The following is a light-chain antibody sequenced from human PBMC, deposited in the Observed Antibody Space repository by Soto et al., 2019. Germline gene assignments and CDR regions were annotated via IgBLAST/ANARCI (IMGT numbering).Light chain of an antibody. V-gene: IGKV1-12*01. CDR3: QHANSFPFT. Sequence: DMQMTQSPSSVSASLGDRVTITCRASQDIHTWLAWYQQKPGQAPKLLIYGASHLQSGVPSRFSGSVSGTDFTLTISSLQSEDFATYYCQHANSFPFTFGPGTKVDVK. CDR2: GAS. CDR1: QDIHTW. J-gene: IGKJ3*01.